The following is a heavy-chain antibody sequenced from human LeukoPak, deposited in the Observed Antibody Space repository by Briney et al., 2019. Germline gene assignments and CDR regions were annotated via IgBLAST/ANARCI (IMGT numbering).Heavy chain of an antibody. CDR1: GFTFSSYA. CDR2: LTGSDDST. V-gene: IGHV3-23*01. Sequence: GGSLRLSCAASGFTFSSYAMSWVRQAPGKGLEWVSGLTGSDDSTYYADSVKGRFTISRDNSKSTLYLQMNSLRAGDTAVYYCAKSRITVTTHAFDIWGRGTMVTISS. CDR3: AKSRITVTTHAFDI. J-gene: IGHJ3*02. D-gene: IGHD1-7*01.